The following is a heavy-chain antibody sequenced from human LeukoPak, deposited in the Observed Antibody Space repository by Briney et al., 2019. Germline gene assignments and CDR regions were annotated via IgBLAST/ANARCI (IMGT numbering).Heavy chain of an antibody. CDR1: GFTFSSYA. Sequence: TGGSLRLSCAASGFTFSSYAMSWVRQAPGKGLEWIGEINHSGSANYNPSLKSRVTTSVDTSKNQFSLKLSSVTAADTAVYYCARAHRSIAARPFYFQHWGQGTLVTVSS. V-gene: IGHV4-34*01. CDR2: INHSGSA. CDR3: ARAHRSIAARPFYFQH. D-gene: IGHD6-6*01. J-gene: IGHJ1*01.